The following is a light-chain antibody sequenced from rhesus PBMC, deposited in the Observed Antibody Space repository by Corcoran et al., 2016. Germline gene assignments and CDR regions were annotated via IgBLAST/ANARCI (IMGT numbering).Light chain of an antibody. Sequence: EIVMTQSPATLSLSPGERATLSCRASQSVSSYVAWYQQKPEQAPRLLIYGASRRATGIPDRFSGSGSGTDFTIAISSLETEDFAVYYCQQYSNWPWTFGQGTKVEIK. V-gene: IGKV3S9*01. CDR1: QSVSSY. J-gene: IGKJ1*01. CDR3: QQYSNWPWT. CDR2: GAS.